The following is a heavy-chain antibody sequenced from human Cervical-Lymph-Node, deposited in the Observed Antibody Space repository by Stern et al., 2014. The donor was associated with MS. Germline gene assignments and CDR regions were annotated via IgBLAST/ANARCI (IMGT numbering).Heavy chain of an antibody. CDR1: GASIKTIGYF. CDR3: MRGDY. V-gene: IGHV4-31*03. J-gene: IGHJ4*02. CDR2: ISHSGVS. Sequence: QVQLQESGPGLVKPSQTLSLTCTVSGASIKTIGYFWSWVRQPPGKSLEWIGFISHSGVSFYNETLKSRVTLSQDTSANQFSLRLTSVTAADTALYFCMRGDYWGRGILVAVSS.